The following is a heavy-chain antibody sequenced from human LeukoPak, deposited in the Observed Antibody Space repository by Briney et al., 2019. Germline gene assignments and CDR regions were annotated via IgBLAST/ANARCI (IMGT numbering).Heavy chain of an antibody. CDR2: IRYDGSNK. J-gene: IGHJ4*02. D-gene: IGHD3-10*01. V-gene: IGHV3-30*02. CDR1: GFTFSSYG. CDR3: AKSITMVRGVFDY. Sequence: PGGSLRLSCAASGFTFSSYGMHWVRQAPGKGLEWVAFIRYDGSNKYYADSVKSRFTISSDNSKNMLDLQMNSLSAEDTAVYYCAKSITMVRGVFDYWGQGTLVTVSS.